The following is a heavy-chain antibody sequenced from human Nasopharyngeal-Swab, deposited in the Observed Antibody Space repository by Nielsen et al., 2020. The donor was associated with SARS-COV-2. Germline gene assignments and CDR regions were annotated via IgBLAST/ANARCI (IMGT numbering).Heavy chain of an antibody. J-gene: IGHJ4*02. CDR3: ARVGTYYYDSSGYYPTPSFDY. V-gene: IGHV4-59*01. CDR2: IYYSGST. CDR1: GGSISSYY. D-gene: IGHD3-22*01. Sequence: SETLSLTCTVSGGSISSYYWSWIRQPPGKGLEWIGYIYYSGSTNYNPSLKSRVTISVDTSKNQFSLKLSSVTAADTAVYYCARVGTYYYDSSGYYPTPSFDYWGQGTLVTVSS.